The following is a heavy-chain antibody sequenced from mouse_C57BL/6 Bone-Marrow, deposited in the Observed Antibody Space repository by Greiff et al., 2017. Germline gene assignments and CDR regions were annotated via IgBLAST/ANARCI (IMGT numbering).Heavy chain of an antibody. V-gene: IGHV3-6*01. J-gene: IGHJ3*01. CDR1: GYSITSGYY. CDR3: ARDDGYYWFAY. Sequence: VQLKESGPGLVKPSQSLSLTCSVTGYSITSGYYWNLIRQFPGNKLEWMGYISYDGSNNYNPSLKNRISITRDTSKNQFFLKLNSVTTEDTATYYCARDDGYYWFAYWGQGTLVTVSA. D-gene: IGHD2-3*01. CDR2: ISYDGSN.